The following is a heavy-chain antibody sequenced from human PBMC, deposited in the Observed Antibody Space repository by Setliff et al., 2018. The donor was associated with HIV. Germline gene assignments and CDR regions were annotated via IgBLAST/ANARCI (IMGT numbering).Heavy chain of an antibody. V-gene: IGHV3-11*04. CDR2: ISRGGRTK. CDR3: ARVPVMATITYWYFDL. D-gene: IGHD5-12*01. J-gene: IGHJ2*01. CDR1: GFTFSDYY. Sequence: PGGSLRLSCAASGFTFSDYYMSWIRQAPGKGLEWISYISRGGRTKYYADSVKGRFTISRDNAKNSLYLQMNILRAEDTTIYYCARVPVMATITYWYFDLWGRGTLVTVSS.